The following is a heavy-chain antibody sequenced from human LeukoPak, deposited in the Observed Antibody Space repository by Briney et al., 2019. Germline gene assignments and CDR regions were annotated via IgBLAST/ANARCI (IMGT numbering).Heavy chain of an antibody. CDR1: GGSISSSIYY. J-gene: IGHJ4*02. Sequence: SETLSLTCTVSGGSISSSIYYWGWIRQPPGKGLEWIGSIYSGGTTYYNPSLTGRVTISIDTSKNQFSLTLNSVTAADTAVYYCAREGGDSSGYYHDYWGQGTLVTVSS. CDR3: AREGGDSSGYYHDY. CDR2: IYSGGTT. V-gene: IGHV4-39*07. D-gene: IGHD3-22*01.